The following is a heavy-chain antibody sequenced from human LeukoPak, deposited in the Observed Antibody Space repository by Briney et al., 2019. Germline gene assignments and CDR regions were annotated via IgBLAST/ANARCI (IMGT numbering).Heavy chain of an antibody. D-gene: IGHD1-26*01. Sequence: ASVKVSCKASGGTFSSHAISWVRQAPGKGLEWMGGFDPEDGETIYAQKFQGRVTMTEDTSTDTAYMELSSLRSEDTAVYYRATDRPLVGATSWFDPWGQGTLVTVSS. CDR1: GGTFSSHA. V-gene: IGHV1-24*01. CDR3: ATDRPLVGATSWFDP. CDR2: FDPEDGET. J-gene: IGHJ5*02.